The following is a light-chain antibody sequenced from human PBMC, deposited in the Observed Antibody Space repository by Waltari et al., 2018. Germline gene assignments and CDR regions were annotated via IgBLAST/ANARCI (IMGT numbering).Light chain of an antibody. CDR1: QSVSSY. V-gene: IGKV3-11*01. CDR2: DAS. J-gene: IGKJ2*01. CDR3: QQRSNWPT. Sequence: EIVLTQSPATLSLSPGERATLSCRASQSVSSYLAWYQQKPGQAPRLLIYDASNMATGIPARFSGSGSETDFTLTISCLEPEDFAVYYCQQRSNWPTFGHGTKLEI.